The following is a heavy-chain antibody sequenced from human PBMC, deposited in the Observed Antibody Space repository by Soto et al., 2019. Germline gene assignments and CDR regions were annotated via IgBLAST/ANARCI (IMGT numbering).Heavy chain of an antibody. V-gene: IGHV3-11*01. CDR3: ARDRLYCSGGSCYDGWVDY. Sequence: GGSLRLSCAASGFTFSDYYMSWIRQAPGKGLEWVSYISSSGSTIYYADSVKGRFTISRDNAKNSLYLQMNSLRAEDTAVYYCARDRLYCSGGSCYDGWVDYWGQGTLVTVSS. CDR2: ISSSGSTI. J-gene: IGHJ4*02. CDR1: GFTFSDYY. D-gene: IGHD2-15*01.